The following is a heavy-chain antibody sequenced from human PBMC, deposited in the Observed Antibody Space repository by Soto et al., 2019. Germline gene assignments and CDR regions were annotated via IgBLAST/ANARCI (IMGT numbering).Heavy chain of an antibody. V-gene: IGHV3-23*01. Sequence: GGSLRLSCAASGFTFSSYAMSWVRQAPGKGLEWVSAISGSGGSTYYADSVKGRFTISRDNSKNTLYLQMNSLRAEDTAVYYCAKARSDDYGDSYYYYYMDVWGKGTTVTVSS. J-gene: IGHJ6*03. CDR3: AKARSDDYGDSYYYYYMDV. CDR1: GFTFSSYA. CDR2: ISGSGGST. D-gene: IGHD4-17*01.